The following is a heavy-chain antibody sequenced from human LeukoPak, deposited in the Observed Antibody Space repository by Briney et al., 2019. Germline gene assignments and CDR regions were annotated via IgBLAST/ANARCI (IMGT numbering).Heavy chain of an antibody. Sequence: ASLKVSCKASAYSLTNSDVNWVRQATGQGLEWMGWMNPNSGNTGYAQKFQGRVTITRNTSISTAYMELSSLRSEDTAVYYCARRVVRGGNYYYYMDVWGKGTTVTVSS. CDR3: ARRVVRGGNYYYYMDV. CDR2: MNPNSGNT. V-gene: IGHV1-8*01. CDR1: AYSLTNSD. J-gene: IGHJ6*03. D-gene: IGHD3-10*01.